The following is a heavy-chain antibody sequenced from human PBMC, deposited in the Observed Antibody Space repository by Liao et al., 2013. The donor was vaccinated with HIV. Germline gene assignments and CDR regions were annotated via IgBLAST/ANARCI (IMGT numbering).Heavy chain of an antibody. D-gene: IGHD3-10*01. CDR1: GASITSYY. CDR3: ARGPHYYGSGSYYNY. J-gene: IGHJ4*02. CDR2: FYTSGPT. Sequence: QVQLQESGPGLVKPSETLSLTCTVSGASITSYYWSWFRQPAGKGLEWIGCFYTSGPTNFNPSLKSRVTMSVDTSRNQFSLKLNSVTAADTAVYYCARGPHYYGSGSYYNYWGQGTLVTVSS. V-gene: IGHV4-4*07.